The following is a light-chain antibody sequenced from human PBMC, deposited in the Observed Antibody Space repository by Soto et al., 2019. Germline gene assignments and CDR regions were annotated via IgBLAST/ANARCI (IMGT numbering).Light chain of an antibody. CDR1: SSNIGSNT. Sequence: QSVLTQPPSASGTPGQRVTISCSGSSSNIGSNTVNWYQQLPGTAPKLLIYSNNQRPSGVPDRFSGSKSGTSASLAISGLQSEDEADYYCCSYTSSSTHYVFGTGTKLTVL. CDR3: CSYTSSSTHYV. J-gene: IGLJ1*01. CDR2: SNN. V-gene: IGLV1-44*01.